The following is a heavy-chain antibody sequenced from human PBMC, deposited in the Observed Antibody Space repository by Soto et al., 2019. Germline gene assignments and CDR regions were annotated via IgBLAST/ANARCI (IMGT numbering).Heavy chain of an antibody. Sequence: SVKVSCKASGGTFSSYAISWVRQAPGQGLEWMGGIIPVFGTANYAQKFQGRVTITADESTSTAYMELSSLRSEDTAVYYCARDWDYYYGMDVWGQGTTVTVSS. CDR1: GGTFSSYA. CDR3: ARDWDYYYGMDV. D-gene: IGHD3-16*01. CDR2: IIPVFGTA. V-gene: IGHV1-69*13. J-gene: IGHJ6*02.